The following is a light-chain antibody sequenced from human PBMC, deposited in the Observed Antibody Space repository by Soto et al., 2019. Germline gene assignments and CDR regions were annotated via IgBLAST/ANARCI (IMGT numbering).Light chain of an antibody. Sequence: ALRQPACVSGSPGQSITISCTGASSDVPGYDLVTNYNLVSWYQLHTGRGPKPLIYEATKRPSGISYRFSASESGNAASVTISGIQPDDAAYAFCCASESNMNCVFGSGT. CDR1: SSDVPGYDLVTNYNL. CDR3: CASESNMNCV. J-gene: IGLJ1*01. CDR2: EAT. V-gene: IGLV2-23*01.